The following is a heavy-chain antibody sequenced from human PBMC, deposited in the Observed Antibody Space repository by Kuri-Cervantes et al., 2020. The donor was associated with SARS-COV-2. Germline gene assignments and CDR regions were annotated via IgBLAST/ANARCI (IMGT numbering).Heavy chain of an antibody. D-gene: IGHD2-15*01. Sequence: GESLKISCATSGFTFTFNAMAWVRQAPGKGLEWVSAITGSGGSTYYADSVKGRFTISRDNSKNTLYLQMNSLRAEDTDVYYCAKQPTVVAATNWFDPWGQGTLVTVSS. V-gene: IGHV3-23*01. J-gene: IGHJ5*02. CDR2: ITGSGGST. CDR3: AKQPTVVAATNWFDP. CDR1: GFTFTFNA.